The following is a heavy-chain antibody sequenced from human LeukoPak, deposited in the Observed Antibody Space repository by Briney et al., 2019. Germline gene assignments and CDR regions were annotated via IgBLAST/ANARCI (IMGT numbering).Heavy chain of an antibody. Sequence: SDTLSLTCTVSGGSISSYYWSWIRQPPGKGLEWIGYIYYSGSTNYNPSLKSRVTISVDTSKNQSSLKLSSVTAADTAVYYCARDDYGDYEFDYWGQGTLVTVSS. CDR2: IYYSGST. V-gene: IGHV4-59*01. D-gene: IGHD4-17*01. CDR1: GGSISSYY. J-gene: IGHJ4*02. CDR3: ARDDYGDYEFDY.